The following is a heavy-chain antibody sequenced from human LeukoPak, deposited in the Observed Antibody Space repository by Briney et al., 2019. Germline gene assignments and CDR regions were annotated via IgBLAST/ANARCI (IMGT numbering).Heavy chain of an antibody. Sequence: GGSLRLSCAASGFTFSSYEMNWVRQAPGKGLEWVAVIWSDGTNKYYAASVKGRFTISRVDSDKTVYLQMNSLRPDDTGIYYCARDAQRGFDYSNSLQYWGQGTPVTVST. D-gene: IGHD4-11*01. CDR1: GFTFSSYE. CDR3: ARDAQRGFDYSNSLQY. CDR2: IWSDGTNK. J-gene: IGHJ4*02. V-gene: IGHV3-33*08.